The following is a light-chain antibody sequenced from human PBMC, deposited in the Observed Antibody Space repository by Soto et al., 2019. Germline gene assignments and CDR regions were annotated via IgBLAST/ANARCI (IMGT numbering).Light chain of an antibody. CDR2: DVS. CDR1: SSDVGAYNY. CDR3: CPYTTNSLYV. Sequence: QSALTQPASVSGSPGQSITISCTGSSSDVGAYNYVSWYQEHPGKAPKLMVYDVSNRPSGVSNRFSGSKSGTTASLTIYGLQAEDEADYYCCPYTTNSLYVFGTGTKVPVL. J-gene: IGLJ1*01. V-gene: IGLV2-14*01.